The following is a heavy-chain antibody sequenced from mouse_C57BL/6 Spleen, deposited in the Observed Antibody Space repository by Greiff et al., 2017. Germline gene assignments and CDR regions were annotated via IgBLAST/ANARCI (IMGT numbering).Heavy chain of an antibody. J-gene: IGHJ4*01. D-gene: IGHD1-1*01. Sequence: QVQLQQSGPGLVQPSQSLSITCTVSGFSLTSYGVHWVRQSPGKGLELLGVIWSGGSTDYNAAFISRLSISKDNSKSQVFFKMNSLQADDTAIYYCARNCYYGSSPYYYAMDYWGQGTSVTVSS. V-gene: IGHV2-2*01. CDR3: ARNCYYGSSPYYYAMDY. CDR1: GFSLTSYG. CDR2: IWSGGST.